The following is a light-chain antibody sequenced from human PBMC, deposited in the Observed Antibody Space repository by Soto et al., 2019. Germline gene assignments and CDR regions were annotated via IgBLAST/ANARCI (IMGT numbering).Light chain of an antibody. CDR2: DAS. CDR1: QSVSRY. Sequence: EIVLTQSPATPSLSPGERATLSCRASQSVSRYLAWYQQKPGQAPRLLIYDASNRATGIPARFSGSGSGTDFTLTISSLEPEDFAIYYCQQRSNWPLTFGGGTKVDIK. CDR3: QQRSNWPLT. J-gene: IGKJ4*01. V-gene: IGKV3-11*01.